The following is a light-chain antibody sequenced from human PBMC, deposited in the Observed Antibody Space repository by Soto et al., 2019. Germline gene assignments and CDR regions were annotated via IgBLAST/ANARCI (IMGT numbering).Light chain of an antibody. Sequence: EIVLTQSPGTLSLSPGERATLSCRASQSVSDMYLAWYQHKPGQAPRLLIYASNRATGIPDRFSGSGSGTHFTLSIKRLEPEDFAVYYCQHYGTSALFGPGTKVEIK. J-gene: IGKJ3*01. CDR3: QHYGTSAL. CDR1: QSVSDMY. CDR2: AS. V-gene: IGKV3-20*01.